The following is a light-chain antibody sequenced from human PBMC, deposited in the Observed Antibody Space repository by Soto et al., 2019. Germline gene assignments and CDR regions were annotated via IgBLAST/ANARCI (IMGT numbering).Light chain of an antibody. CDR2: GAS. J-gene: IGKJ4*01. Sequence: EMVMTQSPSTLSVSPGERATLSCWASQSISSNLAWYQQKPGQAPRLLIYGASIRATGIPVRFSGSGSGTEFTLTISSLQSEDFAVSYCQHYNNWLTFGGGTKVEIK. V-gene: IGKV3-15*01. CDR3: QHYNNWLT. CDR1: QSISSN.